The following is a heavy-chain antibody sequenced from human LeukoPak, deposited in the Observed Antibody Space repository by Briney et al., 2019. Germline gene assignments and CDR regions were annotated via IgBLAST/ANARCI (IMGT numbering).Heavy chain of an antibody. CDR2: ISYDGSNK. J-gene: IGHJ3*02. D-gene: IGHD3-10*01. CDR1: GFTFSSYA. CDR3: ARAAGITMVRGVNAFDI. V-gene: IGHV3-30-3*01. Sequence: GGSLRLSCAASGFTFSSYAMHWVRQAPGKGLEWVAVISYDGSNKYYADSVKGRFTISRDNSKNTLYLQMNSLRAEDTAVYYCARAAGITMVRGVNAFDIWGQGTMVTVSS.